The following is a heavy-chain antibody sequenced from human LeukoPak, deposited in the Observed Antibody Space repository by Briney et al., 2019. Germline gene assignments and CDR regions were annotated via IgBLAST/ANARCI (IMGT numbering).Heavy chain of an antibody. Sequence: SETLSLTCTVSDDSISSYYWNWVRQPPGKGLEWIGYISYSGSSNYNPSLKSRVTISLDTSQNLFSLKLASVTAADTAVYYCARQGDYYYGMDVWGQGTTVTVSS. CDR2: ISYSGSS. V-gene: IGHV4-59*08. CDR3: ARQGDYYYGMDV. J-gene: IGHJ6*02. D-gene: IGHD3-16*01. CDR1: DDSISSYY.